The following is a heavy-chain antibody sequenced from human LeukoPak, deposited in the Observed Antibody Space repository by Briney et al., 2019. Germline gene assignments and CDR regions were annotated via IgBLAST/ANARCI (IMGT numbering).Heavy chain of an antibody. CDR3: ARPYGGNPHFDY. V-gene: IGHV1-2*02. CDR2: ISPNSGDT. D-gene: IGHD4-23*01. CDR1: GYTFTVYN. J-gene: IGHJ4*02. Sequence: AASVKVSCKSSGYTFTVYNLLDGLRQAPGQGLEWMGWISPNSGDTNYAQKFQGRVTMTSDTSISTTYLELSSLGCDEAGVYYCARPYGGNPHFDYWGQGTLVTVSS.